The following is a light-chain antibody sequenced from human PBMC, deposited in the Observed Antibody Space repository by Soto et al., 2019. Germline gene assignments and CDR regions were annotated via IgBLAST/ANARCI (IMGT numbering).Light chain of an antibody. Sequence: QAEVTQSPSASASLGASVKLTCTLSSGHSSYAIAWHQKQPGKGPRYLMDLNNDGSHTKGDGIPDRFSGSSSGAERYLIISSLQSEDEADYYCQTWGTGFQVFGGGTQLTVL. CDR3: QTWGTGFQV. CDR2: LNNDGSH. V-gene: IGLV4-69*01. J-gene: IGLJ7*01. CDR1: SGHSSYA.